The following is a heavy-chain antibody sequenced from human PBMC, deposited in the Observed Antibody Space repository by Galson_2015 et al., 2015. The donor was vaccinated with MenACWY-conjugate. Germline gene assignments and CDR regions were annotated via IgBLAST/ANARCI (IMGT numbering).Heavy chain of an antibody. Sequence: SLRLSCAASGFTFTGYEFNWVRQAPGKGLEWLSYISKRGSPIYYADSVKGRFTISMDNIKKSLFLEMNSLRAGDTGVYYCARVVTWIHQYFYYMDVWGKGTTVTVSS. J-gene: IGHJ6*03. CDR1: GFTFTGYE. CDR3: ARVVTWIHQYFYYMDV. V-gene: IGHV3-48*03. D-gene: IGHD5-18*01. CDR2: ISKRGSPI.